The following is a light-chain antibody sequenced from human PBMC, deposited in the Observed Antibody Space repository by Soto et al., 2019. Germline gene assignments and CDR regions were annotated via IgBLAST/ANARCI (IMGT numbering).Light chain of an antibody. Sequence: EIVLTQSPGTLSLSPGERATLPCRASQSVSSSSLDWYQQKPGQSPRLLIFDASSRATGTPARFSGSGSGTDFTLTISSLEPEDFALYHCLQRSAWPLTFGPGTKVDI. CDR1: QSVSSSS. CDR3: LQRSAWPLT. J-gene: IGKJ3*01. CDR2: DAS. V-gene: IGKV3D-20*02.